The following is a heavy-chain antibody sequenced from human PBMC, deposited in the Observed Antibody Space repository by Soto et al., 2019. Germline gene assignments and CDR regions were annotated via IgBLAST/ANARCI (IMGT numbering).Heavy chain of an antibody. CDR3: AKDRQFRSYYESAGHYNN. V-gene: IGHV3-23*01. CDR1: GFTFKNYD. Sequence: EVQLLESGGGLVQPGGSLRLSCVASGFTFKNYDMRWVRRAPGKGLEWVSGISGSGGVTYYADSVKGRFTISRDNSKNTLYLQMNSLRANDTAVYYCAKDRQFRSYYESAGHYNNWGQGTLVTVSS. D-gene: IGHD3-10*01. CDR2: ISGSGGVT. J-gene: IGHJ4*02.